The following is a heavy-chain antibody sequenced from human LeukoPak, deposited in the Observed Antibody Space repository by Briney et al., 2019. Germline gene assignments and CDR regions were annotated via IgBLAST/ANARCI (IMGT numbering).Heavy chain of an antibody. CDR2: ISYDGSNK. Sequence: PGRSLRLSCAASGFTFSSYAMHWVRQAPGKGLEWVAVISYDGSNKYYADSVKGRFTISRDNSKNTLYLQMNSLRAEDTAVYYCARGGGNYYYGMDVWGQGTTVTVSS. J-gene: IGHJ6*02. CDR1: GFTFSSYA. D-gene: IGHD1-26*01. V-gene: IGHV3-30*04. CDR3: ARGGGNYYYGMDV.